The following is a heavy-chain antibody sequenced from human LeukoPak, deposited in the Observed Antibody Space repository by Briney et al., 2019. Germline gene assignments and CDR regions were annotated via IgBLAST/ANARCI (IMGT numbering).Heavy chain of an antibody. V-gene: IGHV3-30*04. Sequence: GGPLRLSCAASGFTFSSYAMHWVRQAPGKGLEWVAVITYGGSKKYYADSVKGLFTISRDNSKNTVYLKMNSLRAEDTAVYYLARVRRRYCGRTSCYNWFDPWGQGALVTVSS. J-gene: IGHJ5*02. CDR1: GFTFSSYA. CDR2: ITYGGSKK. CDR3: ARVRRRYCGRTSCYNWFDP. D-gene: IGHD2-2*01.